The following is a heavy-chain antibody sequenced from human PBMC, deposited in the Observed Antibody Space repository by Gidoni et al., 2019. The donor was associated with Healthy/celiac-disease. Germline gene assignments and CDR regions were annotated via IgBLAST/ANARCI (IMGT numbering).Heavy chain of an antibody. D-gene: IGHD6-6*01. J-gene: IGHJ4*02. Sequence: EVQLVESGGGLVQPGGSLRLSCAASGFPFSSYWMSWVRQAPGKGLEWVAKIKQDGSEKYYVDSVKGRFTISRDNAKNSLYLQMNSLRAEDTAVYYCARGGKYSSSSFNYWGQGTLVTVSS. CDR3: ARGGKYSSSSFNY. CDR1: GFPFSSYW. CDR2: IKQDGSEK. V-gene: IGHV3-7*03.